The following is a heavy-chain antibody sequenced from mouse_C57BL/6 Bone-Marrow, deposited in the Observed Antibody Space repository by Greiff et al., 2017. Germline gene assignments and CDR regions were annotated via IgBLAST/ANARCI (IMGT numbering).Heavy chain of an antibody. Sequence: EVKVVESGGGLVQPGGSMKLSCVASGFTFSNYWMNWVRQSPEKGLEWVAQIRLKSDNYATHYAESVKGRFTISRADSKSSVYLQMNNLRAEDTRIYYCTAYYYGSSYDIDYWGQGTSVTVSS. V-gene: IGHV6-3*01. CDR2: IRLKSDNYAT. CDR1: GFTFSNYW. D-gene: IGHD1-1*01. CDR3: TAYYYGSSYDIDY. J-gene: IGHJ4*01.